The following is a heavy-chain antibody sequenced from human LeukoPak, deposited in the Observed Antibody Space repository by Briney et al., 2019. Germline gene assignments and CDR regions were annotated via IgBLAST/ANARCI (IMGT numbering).Heavy chain of an antibody. D-gene: IGHD3-16*01. Sequence: SGGSLRLSCEASGFTFSDCWMSWIRQTPGKGLEWVANIKDDGSEIYYVDSVKGRFTISRDNAKNSLYLQMNSLRAEDTALYYCVRRGNRWGDYWGQGTLVTVSS. CDR1: GFTFSDCW. CDR2: IKDDGSEI. J-gene: IGHJ4*02. V-gene: IGHV3-7*01. CDR3: VRRGNRWGDY.